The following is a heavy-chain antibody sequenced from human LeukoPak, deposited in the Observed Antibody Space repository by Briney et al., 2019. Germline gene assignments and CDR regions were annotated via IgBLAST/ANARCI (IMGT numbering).Heavy chain of an antibody. CDR2: IYYSGST. CDR1: GGSISSYY. CDR3: ASWSSGHYSSSWYGDPIYYYYGMDV. J-gene: IGHJ6*02. V-gene: IGHV4-59*08. Sequence: SETLSLTCTVSGGSISSYYWSWIRQPPGKGLEWIGYIYYSGSTNYNPSLKSRVTISVDTSKNQFSLKLSSVTATDTAVYYCASWSSGHYSSSWYGDPIYYYYGMDVWGQGTTVTVSS. D-gene: IGHD6-13*01.